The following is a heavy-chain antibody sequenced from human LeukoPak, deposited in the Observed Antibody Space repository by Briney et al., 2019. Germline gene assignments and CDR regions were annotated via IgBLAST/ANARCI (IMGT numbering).Heavy chain of an antibody. CDR3: ARVLAYCSSTSCFNWFDP. V-gene: IGHV1-2*02. Sequence: ASVKVSCKASGYTFTGYYMHWVRQAPGQGLEWMGWINPNSGGTNYAQKFQGRVTMTRDTSISTAYMELSRLRSDDTAVYYCARVLAYCSSTSCFNWFDPWGQGTLVTVSS. CDR1: GYTFTGYY. D-gene: IGHD2-2*01. CDR2: INPNSGGT. J-gene: IGHJ5*02.